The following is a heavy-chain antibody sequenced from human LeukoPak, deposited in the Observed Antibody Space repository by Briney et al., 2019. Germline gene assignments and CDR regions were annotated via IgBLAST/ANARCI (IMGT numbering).Heavy chain of an antibody. D-gene: IGHD6-6*01. CDR1: GFTFSSYG. J-gene: IGHJ4*02. CDR2: ISSSSSYI. V-gene: IGHV3-21*01. Sequence: GGSLRLSCAASGFTFSSYGMNWVRQAPGKGLEWISSISSSSSYIYYADSVKGRFTISRDNAKNSLYLQMNSLRAEDTAVYYCAREGSSSRRFDYWGQGTLVTVSS. CDR3: AREGSSSRRFDY.